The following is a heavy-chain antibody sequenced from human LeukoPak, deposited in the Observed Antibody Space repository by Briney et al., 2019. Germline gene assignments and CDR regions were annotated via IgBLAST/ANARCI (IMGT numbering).Heavy chain of an antibody. D-gene: IGHD1-1*01. CDR1: GFTFSDYY. V-gene: IGHV3-11*04. J-gene: IGHJ4*02. CDR2: ISSSGSTI. Sequence: PGGSLRLSCAASGFTFSDYYMSWIRQAPGKGLEWVSYISSSGSTIYYADSVKGRFTISRDNAKNSLYLQMNSLRAEDTAVYYCASQSQTKGENYFDYWGQGTLVTVSS. CDR3: ASQSQTKGENYFDY.